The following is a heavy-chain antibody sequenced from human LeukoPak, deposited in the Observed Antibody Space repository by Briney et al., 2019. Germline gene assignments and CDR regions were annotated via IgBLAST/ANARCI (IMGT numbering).Heavy chain of an antibody. J-gene: IGHJ6*03. Sequence: ASETLSLTCAVSGYSISSGYYWGWIRQPPGKGLEWIGSIYHSGSTYYNPSLKSRVTISVDTSKNQFSLKLSSVTAADTAVYYCARDLGIAAAGKSYYCYMDVWGKGTTVTVSS. D-gene: IGHD6-13*01. CDR3: ARDLGIAAAGKSYYCYMDV. V-gene: IGHV4-38-2*02. CDR1: GYSISSGYY. CDR2: IYHSGST.